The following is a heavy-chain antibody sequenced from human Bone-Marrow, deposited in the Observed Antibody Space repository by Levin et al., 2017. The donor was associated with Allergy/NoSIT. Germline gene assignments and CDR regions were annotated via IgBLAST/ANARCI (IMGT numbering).Heavy chain of an antibody. V-gene: IGHV3-23*01. CDR3: ANGGDCRSISCHYTPAFDI. J-gene: IGHJ3*02. CDR2: ITVSVTII. D-gene: IGHD2-2*01. Sequence: GEGGEGVSSITVSVTIIMLSFPFPFLFTISRDNSKNTIYLQMSSLRAEDTAVYYCANGGDCRSISCHYTPAFDIWGQGTMVTVSS.